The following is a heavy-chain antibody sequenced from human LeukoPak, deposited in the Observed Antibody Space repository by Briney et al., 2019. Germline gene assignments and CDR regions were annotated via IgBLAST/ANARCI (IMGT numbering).Heavy chain of an antibody. CDR1: GGTFSSYA. CDR3: AHSSGYYYGGGFDY. CDR2: IIPIFGTA. D-gene: IGHD3-22*01. J-gene: IGHJ4*02. Sequence: SVKVSCKASGGTFSSYAISWVRQAPGQGLEWMGGIIPIFGTANYAQKFQGRVTITADESTSIAYMELSSLRSEDTAVYYCAHSSGYYYGGGFDYWGQGTLVTVSS. V-gene: IGHV1-69*13.